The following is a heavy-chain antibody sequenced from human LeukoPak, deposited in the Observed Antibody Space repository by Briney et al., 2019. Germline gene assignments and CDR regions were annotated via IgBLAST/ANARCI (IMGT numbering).Heavy chain of an antibody. D-gene: IGHD3-22*01. CDR3: ASRGDSSGYSFPTDYYFDY. Sequence: EASVKVSCTASGYTFTSYGISWVRQAPGQGLEWMGWISAYNGNTNYAQKLQGRVTMTTDTSTSTAYMELRSLRSDDTAVYYCASRGDSSGYSFPTDYYFDYWGQGTLVTVSS. CDR2: ISAYNGNT. V-gene: IGHV1-18*01. CDR1: GYTFTSYG. J-gene: IGHJ4*02.